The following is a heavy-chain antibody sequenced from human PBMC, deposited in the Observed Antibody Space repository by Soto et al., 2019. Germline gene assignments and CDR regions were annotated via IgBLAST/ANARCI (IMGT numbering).Heavy chain of an antibody. CDR3: ARSYGPTRGFDY. J-gene: IGHJ4*02. D-gene: IGHD5-18*01. CDR2: IYSGGST. V-gene: IGHV3-53*01. CDR1: GFTVSSNY. Sequence: TGGSLRLSCAASGFTVSSNYMSWVRQAPGKGLEWVSVIYSGGSTYYADSVKGRFTISRDNSKNTLYLQMNSLRAEDTAVYYCARSYGPTRGFDYWGQGTLVTVSS.